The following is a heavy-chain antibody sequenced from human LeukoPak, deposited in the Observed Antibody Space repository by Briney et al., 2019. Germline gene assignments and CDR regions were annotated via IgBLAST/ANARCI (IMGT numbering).Heavy chain of an antibody. CDR2: ISDSGSSI. Sequence: GGSLRLSCAASGFTFSSYDMNWVRQAPGKGLEWVSYISDSGSSIYYADSVKGRFTISRDNAKNSLYLQMNSLRAEDTAVYYCAREGTSEGDYWGQGTLVTVSS. CDR3: AREGTSEGDY. CDR1: GFTFSSYD. J-gene: IGHJ4*02. V-gene: IGHV3-48*03.